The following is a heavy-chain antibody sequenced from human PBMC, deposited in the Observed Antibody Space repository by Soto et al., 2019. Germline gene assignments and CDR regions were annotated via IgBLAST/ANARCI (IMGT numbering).Heavy chain of an antibody. CDR1: GSTFSSYA. J-gene: IGHJ4*02. CDR3: ARGGMTTVVTPIPHYFDY. Sequence: ASVKVSCKASGSTFSSYAISWVRQAPGQGLEWIGWIILIFGTANYAQKFQGRVTITADESTSTAYMELSSLRSEDTALYYCARGGMTTVVTPIPHYFDYWGQGTLVTVSS. V-gene: IGHV1-69*13. CDR2: IILIFGTA. D-gene: IGHD4-17*01.